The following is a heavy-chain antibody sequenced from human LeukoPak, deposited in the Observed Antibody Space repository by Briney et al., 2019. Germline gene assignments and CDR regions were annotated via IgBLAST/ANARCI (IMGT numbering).Heavy chain of an antibody. D-gene: IGHD2-15*01. CDR1: GFTFSSYS. CDR3: ARDGIVVGDAFDI. CDR2: ISSSSSYI. V-gene: IGHV3-21*01. J-gene: IGHJ3*02. Sequence: GGSLRLSCAASGFTFSSYSMNWVRQAPGKGLEWVSSISSSSSYIYYADSVKGRLTISRDNAKNSLYLQMNSLRAEDTAVYYCARDGIVVGDAFDIWGQGTMVTVS.